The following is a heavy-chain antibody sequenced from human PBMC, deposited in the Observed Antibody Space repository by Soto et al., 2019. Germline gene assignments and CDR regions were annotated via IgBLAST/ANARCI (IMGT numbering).Heavy chain of an antibody. Sequence: GGSLRLSCAASGFTFSSYDMHWVRQATGKGLEWVSAIGTAGDTYYPGSVKGRFTISRENAKNSLYLQMNSLRAGDTAVYYCARALGCSGGSCYSGPRLDVWGQGTTVTVSS. CDR2: IGTAGDT. J-gene: IGHJ6*02. D-gene: IGHD2-15*01. V-gene: IGHV3-13*01. CDR1: GFTFSSYD. CDR3: ARALGCSGGSCYSGPRLDV.